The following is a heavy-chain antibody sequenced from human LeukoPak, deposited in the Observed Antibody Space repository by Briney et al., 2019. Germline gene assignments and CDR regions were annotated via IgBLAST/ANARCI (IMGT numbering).Heavy chain of an antibody. CDR2: IGSSSSFI. J-gene: IGHJ5*02. D-gene: IGHD1-26*01. CDR1: GLTFSSYS. V-gene: IGHV3-21*01. Sequence: PGGSLRLSCSPSGLTFSSYSMNWVRQAPGKGLEWVSCIGSSSSFIFYADSVKGRFTVSRDNAKNSLYLQMNSLRAEDTAIYYCARDRGSYWFDPWGQGTLVTVSS. CDR3: ARDRGSYWFDP.